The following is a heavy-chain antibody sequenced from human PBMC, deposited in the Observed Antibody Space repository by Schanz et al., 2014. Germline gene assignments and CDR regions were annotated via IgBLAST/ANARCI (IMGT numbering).Heavy chain of an antibody. Sequence: QVQLVQSGGEVKTPGASVKVSCKATGYMFDTYGFAWVRQAPGQGLEWMGWISTYNGHTRYGQKFQDRLSLTTDTDTATAHVELRSLRTDDTAVYYCARAPTRMNMFRGVTYFFDYWGQGTLVTVSS. V-gene: IGHV1-18*04. CDR1: GYMFDTYG. D-gene: IGHD3-10*01. CDR2: ISTYNGHT. CDR3: ARAPTRMNMFRGVTYFFDY. J-gene: IGHJ4*02.